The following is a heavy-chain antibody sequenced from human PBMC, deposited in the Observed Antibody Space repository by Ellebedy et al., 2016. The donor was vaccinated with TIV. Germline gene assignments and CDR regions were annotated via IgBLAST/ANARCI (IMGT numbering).Heavy chain of an antibody. CDR1: GGTFSRYA. Sequence: AASVKVSCKASGGTFSRYAISWVRQAPGQGFEWMGGIIPILGTASYAQKFQVRVTITADESTSTAYMELSSLRSEDTAVYYCARDVIHYFDYWGQGTLVTVSS. J-gene: IGHJ4*02. V-gene: IGHV1-69*13. D-gene: IGHD3-16*02. CDR2: IIPILGTA. CDR3: ARDVIHYFDY.